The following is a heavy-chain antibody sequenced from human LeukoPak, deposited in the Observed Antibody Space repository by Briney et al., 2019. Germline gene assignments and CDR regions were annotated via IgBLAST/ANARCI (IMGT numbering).Heavy chain of an antibody. V-gene: IGHV1-2*02. CDR3: ARDQYDYVWGSYRPGGWFDP. CDR1: GYTFTGYY. Sequence: GASVKVSCKASGYTFTGYYMHWVRQAPGQGLEWMGWINPNSGGTNYAQKFQGRVTMTRDTSISTAYMELSRLRSDDTAVYYCARDQYDYVWGSYRPGGWFDPWGQGTLVTVSS. J-gene: IGHJ5*02. D-gene: IGHD3-16*02. CDR2: INPNSGGT.